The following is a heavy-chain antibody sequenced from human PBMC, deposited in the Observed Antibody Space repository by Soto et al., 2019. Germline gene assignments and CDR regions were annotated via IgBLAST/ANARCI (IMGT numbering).Heavy chain of an antibody. CDR1: GYTFTSYG. D-gene: IGHD1-26*01. J-gene: IGHJ6*02. CDR3: ARGGGGYLYYYYYYGMDV. V-gene: IGHV1-18*04. Sequence: QVQLVQSGAEMKKPGASAKVSCKASGYTFTSYGISWVRQAPGQGLEWMGWISGYNGNTKYAQKLQGRVTMTTDTSTSTAYMELRSLRSDYTAVYYCARGGGGYLYYYYYYGMDVWGQGTTVTVSS. CDR2: ISGYNGNT.